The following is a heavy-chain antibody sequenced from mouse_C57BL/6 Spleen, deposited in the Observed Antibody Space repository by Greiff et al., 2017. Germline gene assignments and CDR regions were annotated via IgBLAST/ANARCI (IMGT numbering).Heavy chain of an antibody. CDR3: TRHEIYYYGSSYGAMDY. Sequence: EVMLVESGEGLVKPGGSLKLSCAASGFTFSSYAMSWVRQTPEKRLEWVAYISSGGDYIYYADTVKGRFTISRDNARNTLYLQMSSLKSEDTAMYYCTRHEIYYYGSSYGAMDYWGQGTSVTVSS. D-gene: IGHD1-1*01. V-gene: IGHV5-9-1*02. CDR2: ISSGGDYI. J-gene: IGHJ4*01. CDR1: GFTFSSYA.